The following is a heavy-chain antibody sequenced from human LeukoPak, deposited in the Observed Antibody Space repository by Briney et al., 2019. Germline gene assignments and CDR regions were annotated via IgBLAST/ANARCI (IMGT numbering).Heavy chain of an antibody. CDR3: ARYDGDYFDH. CDR1: GGSISSYY. CDR2: IYYSGST. D-gene: IGHD3-10*01. V-gene: IGHV4-59*01. J-gene: IGHJ4*02. Sequence: SETLSLTCTASGGSISSYYWSWIRQPPGKGLEWIGYIYYSGSTNYNPSLKSRVTISVDTSKNQFSLKLSSVTAADTAVYYCARYDGDYFDHWGQGTLVTVSS.